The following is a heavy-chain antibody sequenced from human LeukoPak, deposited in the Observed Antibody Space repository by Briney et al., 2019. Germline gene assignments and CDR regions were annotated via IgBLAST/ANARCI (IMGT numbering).Heavy chain of an antibody. Sequence: ASVRVSCKASGYTFTTYAMHWVSQAPGQRFEWMGWINAGNGNTKYSQKFQDRVTITRDTSASTAYMELSSLRSEDTAVYYCARDIDRAVGNWFDPWGQGTLVTVSS. J-gene: IGHJ5*02. CDR1: GYTFTTYA. CDR2: INAGNGNT. V-gene: IGHV1-3*01. D-gene: IGHD6-19*01. CDR3: ARDIDRAVGNWFDP.